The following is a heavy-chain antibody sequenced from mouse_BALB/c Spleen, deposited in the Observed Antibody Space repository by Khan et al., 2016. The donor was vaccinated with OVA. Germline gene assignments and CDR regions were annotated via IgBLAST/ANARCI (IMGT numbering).Heavy chain of an antibody. V-gene: IGHV3-1*02. CDR1: GYSITSGYG. CDR2: IRYSGST. CDR3: ARTARIKY. D-gene: IGHD1-2*01. Sequence: EVQLQESGPGLVKPSQSLSLTCTVTGYSITSGYGWNWIRQFPGNKLEWMGYIRYSGSTNYNPSLKSRISITRDTSKNQFFLQLNSVTTEDTAAYYCARTARIKYWGQGTTLTVSS. J-gene: IGHJ2*01.